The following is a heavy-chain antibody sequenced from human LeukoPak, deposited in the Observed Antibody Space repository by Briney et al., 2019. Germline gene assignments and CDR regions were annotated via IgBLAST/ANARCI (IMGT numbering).Heavy chain of an antibody. D-gene: IGHD1-20*01. Sequence: GGSLRLSCAASGFTFTNYAMRWVRQITGKGLEWVAGISSSGGSTFYADSVKGRFTISRDKSKNMVFLQMNSLRAEDTAVYYCARDRDNWDHDAFDIWGQGTMVTVSS. CDR2: ISSSGGST. CDR3: ARDRDNWDHDAFDI. J-gene: IGHJ3*02. CDR1: GFTFTNYA. V-gene: IGHV3-23*01.